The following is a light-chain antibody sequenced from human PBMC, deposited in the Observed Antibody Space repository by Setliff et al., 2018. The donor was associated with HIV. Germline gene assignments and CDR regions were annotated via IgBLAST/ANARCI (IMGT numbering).Light chain of an antibody. Sequence: QSALTQPPSVSGSPGQSVTISCTGTSSDVGNYNRVSWYQQPPGTAPKLILYEVNYRPSGVPDRFSGSKSGVTASLTISGLQAEDEADYYCSSYTDSATFVFGTRTKVTVL. CDR2: EVN. J-gene: IGLJ1*01. CDR3: SSYTDSATFV. V-gene: IGLV2-18*02. CDR1: SSDVGNYNR.